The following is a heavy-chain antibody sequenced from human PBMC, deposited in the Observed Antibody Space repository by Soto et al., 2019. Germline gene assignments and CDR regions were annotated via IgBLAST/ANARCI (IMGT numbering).Heavy chain of an antibody. CDR2: IFPVDSEP. J-gene: IGHJ6*02. V-gene: IGHV5-51*01. D-gene: IGHD3-10*01. Sequence: GESLKISCKVFCDSFGSHWIGWGRQLPGKGLEWVGSIFPVDSEPRYSPAFKGHVTLSVDKSVSTAYLQWTSLKASDTAMYYCVRHFATRFYYGSGSYYNYYYGMDVWGHGTTVTVSS. CDR3: VRHFATRFYYGSGSYYNYYYGMDV. CDR1: CDSFGSHW.